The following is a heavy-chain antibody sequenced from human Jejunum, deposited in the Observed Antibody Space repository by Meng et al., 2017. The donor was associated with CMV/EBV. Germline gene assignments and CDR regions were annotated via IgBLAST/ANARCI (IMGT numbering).Heavy chain of an antibody. J-gene: IGHJ4*02. CDR2: IYSDGIII. CDR3: AKDRHGGNLGLLDY. Sequence: VPPGESGGCLVQPGGSLRLSCAASGFSFSSYWMHWVRQAPGKGLVWVSRIYSDGIIINYADSVKGRFTISRDNAKNTLYLQMNSLRAEDTAVYYCAKDRHGGNLGLLDYWGQGTLVTVSS. V-gene: IGHV3-74*01. CDR1: GFSFSSYW. D-gene: IGHD4-23*01.